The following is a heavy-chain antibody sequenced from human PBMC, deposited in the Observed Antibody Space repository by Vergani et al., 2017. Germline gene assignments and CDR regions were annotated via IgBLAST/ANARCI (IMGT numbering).Heavy chain of an antibody. J-gene: IGHJ5*02. CDR1: GYSISSGYY. CDR2: IYHSGST. Sequence: QVQLQESGPGLVKPSETLSLTCTVSGYSISSGYYWGWIRQPPGKGLEWIGSIYHSGSTYYNPSLKSRVTISVDTSKNQFSLKLSSVTAADTAVYYCARGGGWQPLDPWGQGTLVTVSS. D-gene: IGHD3-16*01. V-gene: IGHV4-38-2*02. CDR3: ARGGGWQPLDP.